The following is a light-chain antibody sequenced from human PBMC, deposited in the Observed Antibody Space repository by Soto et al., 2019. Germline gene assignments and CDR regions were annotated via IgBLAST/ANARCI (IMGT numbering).Light chain of an antibody. CDR3: QQYGSSSTWT. V-gene: IGKV3-20*01. CDR2: AAS. J-gene: IGKJ1*01. Sequence: EIVLTQSPGTLSLSPGERSTLSCRASQSVSSAYLAWYQHKPGQPPTLLIYAASSRVTGIPDRFSGSGSGTDFTLTISRLEPEDFAVYYWQQYGSSSTWTFGQGTKVAI. CDR1: QSVSSAY.